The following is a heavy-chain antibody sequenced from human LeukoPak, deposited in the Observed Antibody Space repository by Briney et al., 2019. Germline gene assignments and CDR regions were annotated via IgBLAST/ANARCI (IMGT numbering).Heavy chain of an antibody. CDR1: GFTFSSYA. V-gene: IGHV3-30*01. Sequence: GRSLRLSCAASGFTFSSYAMHWVRQAPGKGLEWVAVISYDGSNKYYADSVKGRFPISRDNSKNTLYLQMNSLRAEDTAVYYCARDREWELLYYWGQGTLVTVSS. CDR2: ISYDGSNK. D-gene: IGHD1-26*01. J-gene: IGHJ4*02. CDR3: ARDREWELLYY.